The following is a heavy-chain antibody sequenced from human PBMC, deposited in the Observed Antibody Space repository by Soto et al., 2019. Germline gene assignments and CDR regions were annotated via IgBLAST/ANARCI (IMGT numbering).Heavy chain of an antibody. V-gene: IGHV1-69*01. D-gene: IGHD3-10*01. CDR2: IIPIFGTA. J-gene: IGHJ3*02. Sequence: QVQLVQSGAEMKKPGSSVKLSCKASGGTFSSYAISWVRQAPGHGLEWMGGIIPIFGTANYAQKFQGRVTITADEYTSTDYMELSSLRYEDTAVYYCAREANPGAFDIWGQGTMVTVSS. CDR3: AREANPGAFDI. CDR1: GGTFSSYA.